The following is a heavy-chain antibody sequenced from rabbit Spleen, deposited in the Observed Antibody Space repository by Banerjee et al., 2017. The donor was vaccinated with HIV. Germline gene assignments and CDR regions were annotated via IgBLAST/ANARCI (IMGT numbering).Heavy chain of an antibody. J-gene: IGHJ4*01. D-gene: IGHD4-2*01. CDR2: INAGDGHT. CDR3: ARDLLYAGAINL. Sequence: QEQLVESGGGLVQPEGSLTLTCTASGFSFNDDYVMCWVRQAPGKGLRWIACINAGDGHTYYASWAKGRFTISKTSSTTVTLQMTSLTAADTATYFCARDLLYAGAINLWGPGTLVTVS. CDR1: GFSFNDDYV. V-gene: IGHV1S45*01.